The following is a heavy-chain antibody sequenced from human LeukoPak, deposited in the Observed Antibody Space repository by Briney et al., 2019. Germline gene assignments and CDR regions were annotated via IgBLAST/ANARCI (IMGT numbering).Heavy chain of an antibody. CDR1: GFTFDDYA. J-gene: IGHJ3*02. D-gene: IGHD3-10*01. CDR3: ATGTMVRGVIITKGDAFDI. Sequence: GGSLRLSCAASGFTFDDYATHWVRQAPGKGLEWVSGISWNSGSIGYADSVMGRFTISRDNAKNSLYLQMNSLRAEDTALYYCATGTMVRGVIITKGDAFDIWGQGTMVTVSS. CDR2: ISWNSGSI. V-gene: IGHV3-9*01.